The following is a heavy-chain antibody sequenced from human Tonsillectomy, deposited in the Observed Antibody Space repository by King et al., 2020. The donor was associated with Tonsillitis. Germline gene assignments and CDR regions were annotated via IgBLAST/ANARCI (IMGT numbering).Heavy chain of an antibody. CDR2: IYHSGST. V-gene: IGHV4-4*02. Sequence: QLQESGPGLVKPSGTLSLTCAVSGGSISSSNWWSWVRQPPGKGLEWIGEIYHSGSTNNNPSLKSRVTISVDKSKNQFSLKLSSVTAADTAVYYCARDQDSSSSAEYFQHWGQGTLVTVSS. D-gene: IGHD6-6*01. CDR1: GGSISSSNW. J-gene: IGHJ1*01. CDR3: ARDQDSSSSAEYFQH.